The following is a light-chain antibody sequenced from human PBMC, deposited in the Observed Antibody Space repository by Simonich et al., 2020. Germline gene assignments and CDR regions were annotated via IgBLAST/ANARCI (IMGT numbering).Light chain of an antibody. J-gene: IGKJ5*01. CDR2: DAS. V-gene: IGKV3-11*01. Sequence: EIVLTQSPATLSLSPGERATLSCRASQSVSRYLAWYQQKPGQAPRLLIYDASNRATGSPARCSGSGSGTDFTRTISSLEPEDFAVYYCQQRSNWPPITFGQGTRLEIK. CDR1: QSVSRY. CDR3: QQRSNWPPIT.